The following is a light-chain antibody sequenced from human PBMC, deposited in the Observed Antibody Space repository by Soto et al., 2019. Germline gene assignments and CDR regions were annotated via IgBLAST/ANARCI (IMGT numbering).Light chain of an antibody. J-gene: IGKJ1*01. Sequence: EIVMTQSPATLSVSLGERATLSCRASQSVSSSYLAWYQQKPGQAPRLLIYGASSRATGIPDRFSGSGSGTDFTLTISRLEPEDFAVYYCQQYGSSHWTFGQGTKVDIK. CDR2: GAS. CDR1: QSVSSSY. CDR3: QQYGSSHWT. V-gene: IGKV3-20*01.